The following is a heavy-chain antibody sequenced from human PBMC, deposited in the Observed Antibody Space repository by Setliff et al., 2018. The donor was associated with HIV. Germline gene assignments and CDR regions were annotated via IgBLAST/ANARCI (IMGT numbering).Heavy chain of an antibody. D-gene: IGHD3-10*01. V-gene: IGHV4-4*02. CDR1: GDSITSTTW. J-gene: IGHJ3*02. CDR3: ARGDGEASFDI. CDR2: IYHSGST. Sequence: LSLTCSVSGDSITSTTWWTWVRQPPGKGLEWIGEIYHSGSTNYSPSLNSRVTTSLDKSKNQFSLKLTSVNAADTAVYYCARGDGEASFDIWGRGTMVTVSS.